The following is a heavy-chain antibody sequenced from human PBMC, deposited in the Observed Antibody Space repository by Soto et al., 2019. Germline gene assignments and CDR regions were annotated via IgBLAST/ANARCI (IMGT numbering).Heavy chain of an antibody. D-gene: IGHD2-15*01. J-gene: IGHJ3*02. CDR2: IKFDGSQK. CDR3: SRAADYFDATLWYDGYEM. V-gene: IGHV3-7*03. Sequence: WGSLRLSCKASGFTLNRFWMNWVRQAPGKRLEWVANIKFDGSQKSYVDSVKGRFTISRDNAENSLHLQMDSLRAEDTGVYYCSRAADYFDATLWYDGYEMWGGGTMVTVS. CDR1: GFTLNRFW.